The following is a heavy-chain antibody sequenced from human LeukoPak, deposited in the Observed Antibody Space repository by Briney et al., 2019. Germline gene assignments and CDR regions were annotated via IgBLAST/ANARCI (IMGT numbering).Heavy chain of an antibody. V-gene: IGHV3-21*01. D-gene: IGHD1-26*01. J-gene: IGHJ5*02. Sequence: GGSLRLSCAASGFTFSSYSMNWVRQAPGKGLEWVSSISSSSSYIYYADSVKGRFTISRDNAKNSLYLQMNSLRAEDTAVYYCARGVREPDHNWFDPWGQGTLVTVSS. CDR2: ISSSSSYI. CDR1: GFTFSSYS. CDR3: ARGVREPDHNWFDP.